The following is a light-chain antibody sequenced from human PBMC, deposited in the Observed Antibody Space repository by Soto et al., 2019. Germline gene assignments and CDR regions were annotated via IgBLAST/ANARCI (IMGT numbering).Light chain of an antibody. CDR1: SSDVGRYNY. CDR3: TSYAGSSAMV. Sequence: QSALTQPPSASGSPGQSVTISCTGTSSDVGRYNYVSWYQQHPGKAPKLMIYEVTKRPSGLPDRFSGSKSGNTASLTVSGLQPEDEADYYCTSYAGSSAMVFGGGTKVTVL. J-gene: IGLJ2*01. CDR2: EVT. V-gene: IGLV2-8*01.